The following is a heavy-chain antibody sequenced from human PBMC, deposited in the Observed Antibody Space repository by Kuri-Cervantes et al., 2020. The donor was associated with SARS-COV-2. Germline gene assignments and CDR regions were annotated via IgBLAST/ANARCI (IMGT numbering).Heavy chain of an antibody. D-gene: IGHD2-2*01. Sequence: SETLSLTCTVSGASSNTYYWGWIRQPPGKGLEWIGNIFTSGRTNYNPSLKSRVTISVDTSKNQFSLNLSSVTAADTAVYYCARGGACSSTSCYYWFDPWGQGTLVTVSS. J-gene: IGHJ5*02. CDR1: GASSNTYY. V-gene: IGHV4-4*08. CDR3: ARGGACSSTSCYYWFDP. CDR2: IFTSGRT.